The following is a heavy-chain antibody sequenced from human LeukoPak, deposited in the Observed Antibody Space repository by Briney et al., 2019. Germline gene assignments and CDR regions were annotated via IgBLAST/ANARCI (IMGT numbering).Heavy chain of an antibody. J-gene: IGHJ3*01. CDR1: GFSFSNYG. V-gene: IGHV3-30*18. Sequence: GGSLRLSCAASGFSFSNYGMYWVRQAPGKGLEWVAVISNDGSNKYYGDSVKGRFTISRDNSKNTLYLQMNSLRAEDTAVYYCAKDWRWQELIYGCNLWGQGTMVTVSS. CDR3: AKDWRWQELIYGCNL. D-gene: IGHD1-7*01. CDR2: ISNDGSNK.